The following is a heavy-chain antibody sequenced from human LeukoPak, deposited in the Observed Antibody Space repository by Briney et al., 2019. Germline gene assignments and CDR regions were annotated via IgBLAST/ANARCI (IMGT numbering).Heavy chain of an antibody. D-gene: IGHD3-22*01. CDR1: GFTFSSYA. CDR3: ARDLVTYYYDSSGYSLDY. Sequence: GGSLRLSCAASGFTFSSYAMSWVRQAPGKGLEWVSAISGSGDSTYYGDSVKGRFTISRDNSKNTLYLQMNSLRAEDTAVYYCARDLVTYYYDSSGYSLDYWGQGTLVTVSS. CDR2: ISGSGDST. V-gene: IGHV3-23*01. J-gene: IGHJ4*02.